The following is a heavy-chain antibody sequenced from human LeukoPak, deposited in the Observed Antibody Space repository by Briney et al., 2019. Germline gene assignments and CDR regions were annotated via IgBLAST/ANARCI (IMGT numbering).Heavy chain of an antibody. CDR1: GGSVTSGIYH. CDR3: ARDHYYDGRGRFDP. D-gene: IGHD3-16*01. CDR2: VYFDGGT. J-gene: IGHJ5*02. Sequence: ASETLSLTCTVSGGSVTSGIYHWGWIRQSPGKGLEWIGSVYFDGGTHYNPSLQSRVTVSIDTSKNQCSLRLSSVTAADTALYYCARDHYYDGRGRFDPWGQGTLVTVSS. V-gene: IGHV4-39*07.